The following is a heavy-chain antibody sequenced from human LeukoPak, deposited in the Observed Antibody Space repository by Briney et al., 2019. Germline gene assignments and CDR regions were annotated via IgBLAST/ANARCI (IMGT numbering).Heavy chain of an antibody. CDR3: AKSNGYGLIDI. Sequence: SETLSLTCSVSDVSISNNGRYWAWIPQSPGTGLEWIGSAYHTGATNYNPSLESRVSMSVDTSKNQFSLKLNSVTAADTAVYYCAKSNGYGLIDIWGQGTMVTVSS. J-gene: IGHJ3*02. CDR2: AYHTGAT. D-gene: IGHD3-22*01. V-gene: IGHV4-39*07. CDR1: DVSISNNGRY.